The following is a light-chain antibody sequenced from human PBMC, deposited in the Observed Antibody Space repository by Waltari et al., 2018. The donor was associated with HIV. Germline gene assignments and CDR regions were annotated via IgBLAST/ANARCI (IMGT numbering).Light chain of an antibody. J-gene: IGKJ2*01. CDR3: MQSTLSPHT. V-gene: IGKV2-24*01. CDR2: NIA. CDR1: QSLVHRDGNTY. Sequence: DIVMTQTPLSSPVTLGQPASISCRSSQSLVHRDGNTYLSWLHQRPGQPPRLLIYNIANRFSGVPDRFSGSAAGTDFTLKISRVEAEDVGIYYCMQSTLSPHTFGQGTKLEIK.